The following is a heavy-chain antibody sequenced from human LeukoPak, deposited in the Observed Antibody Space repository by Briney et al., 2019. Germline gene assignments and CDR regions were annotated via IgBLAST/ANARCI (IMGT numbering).Heavy chain of an antibody. D-gene: IGHD3-10*01. V-gene: IGHV3-49*03. Sequence: PGGSLRLSCTASGFTFGDYAMSWFRQAPGKGLEWVGFIRSKHYGGAIEYAASVRGRFTISRDDSKSIAYLQMNSLKTEDTAVYYCARDQLGGDPHGSYYYYMDVWGKGTTVTVSS. J-gene: IGHJ6*03. CDR1: GFTFGDYA. CDR3: ARDQLGGDPHGSYYYYMDV. CDR2: IRSKHYGGAI.